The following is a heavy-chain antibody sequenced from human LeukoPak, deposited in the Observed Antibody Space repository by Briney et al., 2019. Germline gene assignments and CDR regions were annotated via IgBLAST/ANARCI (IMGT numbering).Heavy chain of an antibody. V-gene: IGHV3-48*02. Sequence: PGGSLRLSCAASGFTFSSFSMNWVRQAPGKGLEWISYISSSSSASYYADSVKGRFTISRDNAKNSLYLQMNSLRDEDTAVYYCARDLNYGLDYWGQGTLVTVSS. J-gene: IGHJ4*02. CDR2: ISSSSSAS. CDR3: ARDLNYGLDY. D-gene: IGHD3-16*01. CDR1: GFTFSSFS.